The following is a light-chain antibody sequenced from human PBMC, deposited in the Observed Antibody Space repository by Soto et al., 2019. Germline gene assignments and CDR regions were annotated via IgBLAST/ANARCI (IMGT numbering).Light chain of an antibody. Sequence: QSALTQPPSASGSPGQSVTISCTGTSSDVGGYNYVSWYQQHPGKAPKLMIFEVSKRPSGVPDRFSGSKSGNTASQTVSDLQGEDEADYYCSSFAGSNNFGVFGTGTKLTVL. CDR1: SSDVGGYNY. J-gene: IGLJ1*01. CDR2: EVS. CDR3: SSFAGSNNFGV. V-gene: IGLV2-8*01.